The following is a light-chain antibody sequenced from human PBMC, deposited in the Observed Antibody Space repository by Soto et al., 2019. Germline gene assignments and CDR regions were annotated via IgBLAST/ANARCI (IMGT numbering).Light chain of an antibody. Sequence: SVLTQPASVSGSPGQSITISCTGTSSDVGGFNYVSWFQQHPGKAPKLMIYEVSNRPSGVSNRFSGSKSGNTASLTISGLQAEDEADYYCSSYRSSSPPYVFGTGTKVTVL. CDR3: SSYRSSSPPYV. CDR2: EVS. CDR1: SSDVGGFNY. V-gene: IGLV2-14*01. J-gene: IGLJ1*01.